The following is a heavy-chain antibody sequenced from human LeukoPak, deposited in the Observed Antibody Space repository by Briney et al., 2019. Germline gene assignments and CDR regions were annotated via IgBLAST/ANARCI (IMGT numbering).Heavy chain of an antibody. CDR3: ARRSGSYSSRWFDP. D-gene: IGHD1-26*01. CDR2: IYYTGNT. V-gene: IGHV4-39*01. J-gene: IGHJ5*02. Sequence: SSETLSLTCTVPGGSISSGDYYWGWIRQPPGKGLEWIGHIYYTGNTFYNPSLKSRVTISVDTSKDQSSLRLSSVTAADTAVYYCARRSGSYSSRWFDPWGQGILVTVSS. CDR1: GGSISSGDYY.